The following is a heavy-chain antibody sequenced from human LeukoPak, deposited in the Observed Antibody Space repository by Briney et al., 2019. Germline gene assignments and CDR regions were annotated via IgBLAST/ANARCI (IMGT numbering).Heavy chain of an antibody. V-gene: IGHV3-21*01. CDR3: ARGLWFGELGYDY. D-gene: IGHD3-10*01. CDR2: ISSSSSYI. CDR1: GFTFSSYS. Sequence: PGGSLTLSSAAYGFTFSSYSMNWVRPAPGKGLEWVSSISSSSSYIYYADSMKGPFTISRDTAKSSLYLEMNSLRADDTGVYYCARGLWFGELGYDYWGQGTLVTVSS. J-gene: IGHJ4*02.